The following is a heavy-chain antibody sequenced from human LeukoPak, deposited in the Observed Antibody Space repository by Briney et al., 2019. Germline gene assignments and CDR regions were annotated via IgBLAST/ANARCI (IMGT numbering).Heavy chain of an antibody. J-gene: IGHJ3*02. V-gene: IGHV3-23*01. CDR1: GFTFSSYA. CDR3: ARHWGYYGSGSYYVIAFDI. D-gene: IGHD3-10*01. CDR2: ISGSGGST. Sequence: GGSLRLSCAASGFTFSSYAMSWVRQAPGKGLEWVSAISGSGGSTFYADSVKGRFTLSRDNSKNTLYLQMNSLRAEDTAVYYCARHWGYYGSGSYYVIAFDIWGQGTMVTVSS.